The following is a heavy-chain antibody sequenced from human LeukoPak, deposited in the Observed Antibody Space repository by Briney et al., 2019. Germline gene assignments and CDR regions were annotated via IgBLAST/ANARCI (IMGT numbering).Heavy chain of an antibody. CDR1: GFTVSSNY. CDR2: IHSVGST. CDR3: AKDKYYDYVWGSYRSDPTFDY. D-gene: IGHD3-16*02. V-gene: IGHV3-53*01. J-gene: IGHJ4*02. Sequence: GGSLRLSCAASGFTVSSNYMSWVRQAPGKGLEWVSVIHSVGSTYYADSVKGRFTISRDNSKNTLYLQMNSLRAEDTAVYYCAKDKYYDYVWGSYRSDPTFDYWGQGTLVTVSS.